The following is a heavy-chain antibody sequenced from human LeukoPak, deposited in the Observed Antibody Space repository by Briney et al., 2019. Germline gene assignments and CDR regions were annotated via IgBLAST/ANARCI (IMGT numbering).Heavy chain of an antibody. CDR2: ISYDGSKK. V-gene: IGHV3-30*03. J-gene: IGHJ4*02. D-gene: IGHD4-17*01. Sequence: GGSLRLSCAASGFTFSSYGMHWVRQAPGKGLEWVAVISYDGSKKYYADSVKGRFTISRDNSKNTLYLQMNSLRAEDTAVYYCARSRDDYGDYGGGDYWGQGTLVTVSS. CDR3: ARSRDDYGDYGGGDY. CDR1: GFTFSSYG.